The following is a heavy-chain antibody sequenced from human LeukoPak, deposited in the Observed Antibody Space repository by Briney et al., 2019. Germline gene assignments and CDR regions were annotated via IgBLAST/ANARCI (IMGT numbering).Heavy chain of an antibody. Sequence: SETLSLTCTVSGGSISSGSYYWSWIRQPAGKGLEWIGRIYTSGSTNYDPSLKSRVTISVDTSKNQFSLKLSSVTAADTAVYYCARDKEGSDYYDSSGYYRYYYYMDVWGKGTTVTISS. V-gene: IGHV4-61*02. CDR1: GGSISSGSYY. CDR2: IYTSGST. D-gene: IGHD3-22*01. CDR3: ARDKEGSDYYDSSGYYRYYYYMDV. J-gene: IGHJ6*03.